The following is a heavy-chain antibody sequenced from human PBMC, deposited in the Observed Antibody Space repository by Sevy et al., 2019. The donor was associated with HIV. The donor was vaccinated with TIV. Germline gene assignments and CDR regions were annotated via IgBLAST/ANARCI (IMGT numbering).Heavy chain of an antibody. CDR1: GFTFSSYA. CDR3: AKVSPRDSLGPRPYYFDY. J-gene: IGHJ4*02. D-gene: IGHD3-16*01. V-gene: IGHV3-23*01. CDR2: IRGSGGST. Sequence: GGSLRLSCAASGFTFSSYAMSWVRQAPGKGLEWVSDIRGSGGSTHYADSVKGRFTISRDNSKNTLYLQMNSLRAEDTAVDYWAKVSPRDSLGPRPYYFDYWGQGTLVTVSS.